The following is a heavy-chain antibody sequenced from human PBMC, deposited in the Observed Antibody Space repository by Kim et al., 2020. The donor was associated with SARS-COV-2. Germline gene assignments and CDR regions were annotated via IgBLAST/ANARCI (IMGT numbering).Heavy chain of an antibody. CDR1: GFTFSNYA. D-gene: IGHD1-20*01. Sequence: GGSLRLSCAASGFTFSNYAMHWVRQAPGKGLEYVSAISSNGDSTYYANSVKGRFTISRDNSKDTLYLQMGSLRAEDMAVYYCARVGDNSYFDYWGQGTLVIVSS. CDR3: ARVGDNSYFDY. V-gene: IGHV3-64*01. J-gene: IGHJ4*02. CDR2: ISSNGDST.